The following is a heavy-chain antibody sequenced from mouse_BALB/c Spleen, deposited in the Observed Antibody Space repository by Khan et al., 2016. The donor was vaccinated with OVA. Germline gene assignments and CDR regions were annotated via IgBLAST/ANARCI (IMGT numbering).Heavy chain of an antibody. CDR1: GFNIKDTY. V-gene: IGHV14-3*02. D-gene: IGHD2-1*01. J-gene: IGHJ2*01. Sequence: VQLKQSGADLVKPGASVRLSCTSSGFNIKDTYMHWVKQRPEQGLDWIGRIDPANGDTKYDPKFQGKATIIADISSNTAYLQLSSLTSEDTAVYYCVLIYDGNYIYFDYWGQGTTLTVSS. CDR3: VLIYDGNYIYFDY. CDR2: IDPANGDT.